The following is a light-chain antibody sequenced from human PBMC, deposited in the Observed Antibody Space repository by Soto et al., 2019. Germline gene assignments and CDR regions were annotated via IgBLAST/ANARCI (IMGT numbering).Light chain of an antibody. CDR1: QSVSSN. J-gene: IGKJ1*01. CDR3: QQYNNRPMT. Sequence: EIVMTQSPATLSVSPGERATLSCRASQSVSSNLAWYQQKPGQAPRLLIYGASTRATGIPARFSGSGSGTEFTLAISSLQSEDLVVYYCQQYNNRPMTFGQGTKVEIK. V-gene: IGKV3-15*01. CDR2: GAS.